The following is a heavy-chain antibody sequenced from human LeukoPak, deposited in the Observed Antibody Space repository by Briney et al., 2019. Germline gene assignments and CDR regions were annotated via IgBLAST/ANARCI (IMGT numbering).Heavy chain of an antibody. CDR2: ITNDGSST. V-gene: IGHV3-74*01. D-gene: IGHD3-16*02. Sequence: PGGSLRLSCAASGLTFSSHWMHWVRQAPGKGLVWVSRITNDGSSTTYADSVKGRFTISRDNAKNMLYLQVNSLRAEDTAVYYCAKGEKTRPFGGVIDYWGQGTLVTVSS. CDR1: GLTFSSHW. CDR3: AKGEKTRPFGGVIDY. J-gene: IGHJ4*02.